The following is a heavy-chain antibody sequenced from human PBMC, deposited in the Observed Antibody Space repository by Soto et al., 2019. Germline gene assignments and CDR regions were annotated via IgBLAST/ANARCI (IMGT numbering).Heavy chain of an antibody. V-gene: IGHV3-21*01. Sequence: EVQLVESGGGLVKPGGSLRLSCAASGFTFSGYNMNWVRQAPGKGLEWVSSISSSGSYIYYADSVRGRFTISRDNAKKSLYLQMNSMRAEDTAVYYCARPIPYGDWGQGTLVTVSS. D-gene: IGHD4-17*01. J-gene: IGHJ4*02. CDR1: GFTFSGYN. CDR2: ISSSGSYI. CDR3: ARPIPYGD.